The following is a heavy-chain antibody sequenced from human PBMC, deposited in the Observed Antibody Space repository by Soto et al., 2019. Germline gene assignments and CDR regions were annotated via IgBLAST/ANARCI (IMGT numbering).Heavy chain of an antibody. V-gene: IGHV4-59*01. CDR2: IYYSGST. D-gene: IGHD3-3*01. CDR1: GGSISSYY. J-gene: IGHJ4*02. CDR3: ARSLFGVGLDY. Sequence: SETLSLTCTVSGGSISSYYWSWIRQPPGKGLEWIGYIYYSGSTNYNPSLKSRVTISVDTSKNQFSLKLSSVTAADTAVYYCARSLFGVGLDYWGQGTLVTVSS.